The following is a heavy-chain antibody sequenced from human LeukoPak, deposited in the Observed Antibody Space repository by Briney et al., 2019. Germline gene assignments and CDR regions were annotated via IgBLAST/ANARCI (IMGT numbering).Heavy chain of an antibody. J-gene: IGHJ4*02. V-gene: IGHV1-18*04. CDR2: ISAYSGNA. CDR1: GYTFTSYG. D-gene: IGHD3-9*01. CDR3: ARAGDISTGYYKVFDH. Sequence: GASVKVPCKASGYTFTSYGITWVRQAPGQGLEWMGWISAYSGNANYALKLQGRVTMTTDTSTSTAYMELRSLRSDDTAVYYCARAGDISTGYYKVFDHWGQGTLVTVSS.